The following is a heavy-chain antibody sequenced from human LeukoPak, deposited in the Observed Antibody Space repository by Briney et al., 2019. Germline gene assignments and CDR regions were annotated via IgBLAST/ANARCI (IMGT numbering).Heavy chain of an antibody. D-gene: IGHD5-12*01. CDR1: GGSFSGCY. J-gene: IGHJ4*02. CDR3: ARGLATIAHDY. Sequence: SETLCLTCAVYGGSFSGCYWSRIRQPPGKVLEWIGEINHSGSTNYNPSLKSRVTISVDTSKNQFSLKLSSATAADTAVYYCARGLATIAHDYWGQGTLVTVSS. CDR2: INHSGST. V-gene: IGHV4-34*01.